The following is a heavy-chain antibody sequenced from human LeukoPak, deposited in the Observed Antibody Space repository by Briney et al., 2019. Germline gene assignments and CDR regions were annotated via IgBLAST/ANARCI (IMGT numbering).Heavy chain of an antibody. CDR3: ARRAGAYSHPHDY. CDR1: GFIFSRYG. Sequence: GGTLRLSCAASGFIFSRYGMSWVRQAPGKGLEWVSSITSSSTYIYYADSVKGRFTISRDNSKNTLYLQMNSLRAEDTAVYYCARRAGAYSHPHDYWGQGTLVTVSS. V-gene: IGHV3-21*04. CDR2: ITSSSTYI. D-gene: IGHD4/OR15-4a*01. J-gene: IGHJ4*02.